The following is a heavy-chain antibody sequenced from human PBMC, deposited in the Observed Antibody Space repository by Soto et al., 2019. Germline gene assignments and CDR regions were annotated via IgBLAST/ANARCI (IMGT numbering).Heavy chain of an antibody. CDR3: ARGLKKFVASWFDP. D-gene: IGHD2-15*01. CDR2: ISSSSTYI. V-gene: IGHV3-21*01. J-gene: IGHJ5*02. CDR1: GFNFSSHG. Sequence: PGGSLRLSCAASGFNFSSHGMNWVRQAPGKGLEWVATISSSSTYIYYADSVKGRFTLSRDNAQNSLSLQMNNLRVDDTALYYCARGLKKFVASWFDPWGQGT.